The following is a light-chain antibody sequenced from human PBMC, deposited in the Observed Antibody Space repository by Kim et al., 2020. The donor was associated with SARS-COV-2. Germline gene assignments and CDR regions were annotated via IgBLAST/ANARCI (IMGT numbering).Light chain of an antibody. J-gene: IGKJ1*01. V-gene: IGKV1-33*01. Sequence: ASVGDRVTITCQTTQDINRFLNWYQQKPGKAPKLLIYDASNLETWVPSRFSGSGSGTDYTFTITSLQPEDVATYYCQQYDDNAWAFGRGTKVDIK. CDR3: QQYDDNAWA. CDR1: QDINRF. CDR2: DAS.